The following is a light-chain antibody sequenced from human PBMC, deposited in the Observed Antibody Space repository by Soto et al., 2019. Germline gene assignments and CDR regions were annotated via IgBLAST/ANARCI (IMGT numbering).Light chain of an antibody. CDR3: QQYYSTPPT. V-gene: IGKV4-1*01. J-gene: IGKJ3*01. Sequence: DIVMTQSPDSLAVSLGERATINCKSSQSVLYSSNNKNYLAWYQQKPGQPPKLLIYWASTRESGVPDRFSGSGSGTEFTLTISILQAEDVAVYYCQQYYSTPPTFGPGTKVDIK. CDR1: QSVLYSSNNKNY. CDR2: WAS.